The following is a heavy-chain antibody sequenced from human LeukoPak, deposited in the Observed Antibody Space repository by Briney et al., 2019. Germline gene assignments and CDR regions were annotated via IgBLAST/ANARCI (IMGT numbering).Heavy chain of an antibody. Sequence: PGGSLRLSCAASGFTFDDYAMHWVRQAPGKGLEWVSLISWDGGSTYYADSVKGRFTISRDNSKNSLYLQMNSLRAEDTAVYCCARDGIVVLMGAHDAFDIWGQGTMVTVSS. J-gene: IGHJ3*02. D-gene: IGHD2-15*01. CDR1: GFTFDDYA. V-gene: IGHV3-43D*03. CDR3: ARDGIVVLMGAHDAFDI. CDR2: ISWDGGST.